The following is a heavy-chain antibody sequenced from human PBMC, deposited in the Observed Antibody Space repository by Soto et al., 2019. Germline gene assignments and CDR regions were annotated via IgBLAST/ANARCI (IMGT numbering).Heavy chain of an antibody. CDR1: GGSISSDY. D-gene: IGHD3-22*01. J-gene: IGHJ5*02. CDR3: VGTYYYDSSGYPNLFDP. Sequence: SATLSVTCTVSGGSISSDYWSWIRQPPGKGLEWIGYIYYSGSTNYNPSLKSRVTISVDTSKNQFSLKLSSVTAADTAVYYCVGTYYYDSSGYPNLFDPWGQGTLVTVS. V-gene: IGHV4-59*08. CDR2: IYYSGST.